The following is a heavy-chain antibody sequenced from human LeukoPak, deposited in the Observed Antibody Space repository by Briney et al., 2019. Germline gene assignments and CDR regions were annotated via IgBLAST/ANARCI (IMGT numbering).Heavy chain of an antibody. V-gene: IGHV3-21*01. D-gene: IGHD5-24*01. CDR1: GFTFGSYS. Sequence: GGSLRLSCAASGFTFGSYSMNWVRQAPGKGLEWVSSISSSSSYIYYADSVKGRFTISRDNAKNSLYLQMNSLRAEDTAVYYCARDSNGYNGFDYWGQGTLVTVSS. CDR3: ARDSNGYNGFDY. CDR2: ISSSSSYI. J-gene: IGHJ4*02.